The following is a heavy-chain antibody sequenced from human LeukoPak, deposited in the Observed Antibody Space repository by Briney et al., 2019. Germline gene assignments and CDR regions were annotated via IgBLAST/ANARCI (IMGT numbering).Heavy chain of an antibody. D-gene: IGHD3-3*01. CDR3: ARGGDFWSGYKTHEYGLDV. CDR1: GFTFSSYA. V-gene: IGHV3-30-3*01. CDR2: ISYDGSKK. Sequence: GRSLRLSCAASGFTFSSYAMHWVRHAPGKGLEWVAVISYDGSKKYHADSVKGRFTISRDNSNKMQYLEMDSLRADDTAVYYCARGGDFWSGYKTHEYGLDVWGQGTTVTVSS. J-gene: IGHJ6*02.